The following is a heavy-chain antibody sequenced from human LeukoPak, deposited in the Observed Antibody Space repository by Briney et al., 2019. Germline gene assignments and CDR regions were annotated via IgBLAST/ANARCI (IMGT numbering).Heavy chain of an antibody. CDR3: ARDPQYNWGPFDY. V-gene: IGHV1-2*02. J-gene: IGHJ4*02. CDR1: GYTFADYY. Sequence: ASVKVSCKASGYTFADYYMHWVRQAPGQGLEWMGWINPNSAGTDYAQNFQGRVTMTRDTSIGTAYMELSRLTSDDTAVYYCARDPQYNWGPFDYWGQGILVTVSS. CDR2: INPNSAGT. D-gene: IGHD1-20*01.